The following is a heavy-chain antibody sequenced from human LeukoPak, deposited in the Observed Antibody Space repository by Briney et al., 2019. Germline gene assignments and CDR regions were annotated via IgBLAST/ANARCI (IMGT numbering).Heavy chain of an antibody. D-gene: IGHD3-16*01. J-gene: IGHJ4*02. CDR3: ARGEDFDY. CDR2: ISAYNGNT. CDR1: GYTFTDYF. Sequence: ASVKVSCKASGYTFTDYFMHWVRQAPGQGLEWMGWISAYNGNTDYAQKVQGRITLTTDTSTTTAYMDLRSLRSDDTAVYYCARGEDFDYWGQGTLVTVSS. V-gene: IGHV1-18*04.